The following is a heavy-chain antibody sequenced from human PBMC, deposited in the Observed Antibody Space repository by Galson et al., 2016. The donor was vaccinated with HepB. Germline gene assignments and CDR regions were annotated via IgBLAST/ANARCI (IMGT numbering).Heavy chain of an antibody. Sequence: SLRLSCAASGFTLRNFGMHWFRQAPGKGLEWVADVWADGKKKYYIDSVKGRFIISRDTSKNTLNLQINSLRADDTGIYYCARDSAFYRFDYWCQGSLVTVSS. J-gene: IGHJ4*02. CDR1: GFTLRNFG. CDR3: ARDSAFYRFDY. D-gene: IGHD2/OR15-2a*01. CDR2: VWADGKKK. V-gene: IGHV3-33*01.